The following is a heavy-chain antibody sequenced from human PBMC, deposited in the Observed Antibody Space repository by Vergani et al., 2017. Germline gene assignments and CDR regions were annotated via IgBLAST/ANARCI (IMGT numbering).Heavy chain of an antibody. CDR3: AKDPSGLRDYYYYMDV. CDR1: GLTFSSYA. J-gene: IGHJ6*03. D-gene: IGHD5-12*01. Sequence: EVQLLESGGGLVQPGGSLRLSCAASGLTFSSYAMSWVRQAPGKGLEWVSAISGSGGSTYYADSVKGRFTLSRDHSKKTLYLQMNSLRAEDTAVYYCAKDPSGLRDYYYYMDVWGKGTTVTVSS. V-gene: IGHV3-23*01. CDR2: ISGSGGST.